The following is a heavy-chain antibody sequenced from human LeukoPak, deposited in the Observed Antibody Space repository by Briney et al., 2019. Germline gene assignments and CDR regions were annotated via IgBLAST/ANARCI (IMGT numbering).Heavy chain of an antibody. D-gene: IGHD4-11*01. CDR2: IYSGGST. CDR1: GLTVNSNY. Sequence: GGSLRLSCAASGLTVNSNYMSWVRQAPGKGLEWVSVIYSGGSTYYADSVKGRFTISRDNSKNTLYLQMNSLRAEDTAVYYCARAHLNFDYSNYDRYYYMDVWGKGTTVTVSS. J-gene: IGHJ6*03. CDR3: ARAHLNFDYSNYDRYYYMDV. V-gene: IGHV3-66*02.